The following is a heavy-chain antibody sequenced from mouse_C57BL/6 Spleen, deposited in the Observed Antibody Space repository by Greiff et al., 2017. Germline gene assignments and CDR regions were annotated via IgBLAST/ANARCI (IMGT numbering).Heavy chain of an antibody. CDR1: GFTFSDYY. CDR2: INYDGSST. V-gene: IGHV5-16*01. CDR3: ARGVKGFDY. Sequence: EVKLVESEGGLVQPGSSMKLSCTASGFTFSDYYMAWVRQVPEKGLEWVANINYDGSSTYYLDSLKSRFIISRDNAKNILYLQMSSLKSEDTATYYCARGVKGFDYWGQGTTLTVSS. J-gene: IGHJ2*01.